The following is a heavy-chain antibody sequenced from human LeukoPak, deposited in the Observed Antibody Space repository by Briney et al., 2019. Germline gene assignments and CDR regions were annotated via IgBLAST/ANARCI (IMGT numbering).Heavy chain of an antibody. V-gene: IGHV3-15*01. J-gene: IGHJ4*02. CDR2: IRRTTDGSTT. Sequence: PGGSLRLSCAASGFIVSDSWMSWFRRAPGKGLEWVGLIRRTTDGSTTDYAAPVKGRFTISRDDSKNTLYLQMNSLKTEDTAVYYCSGVFLGYWGQGTLVTVSS. CDR3: SGVFLGY. D-gene: IGHD2-8*01. CDR1: GFIVSDSW.